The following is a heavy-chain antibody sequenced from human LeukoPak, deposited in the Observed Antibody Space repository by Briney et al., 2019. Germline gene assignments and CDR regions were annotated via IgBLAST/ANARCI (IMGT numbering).Heavy chain of an antibody. CDR3: ARDGGLNKNVDY. Sequence: GRSLRLSCAASGFTFRDYWIGWVPQTPREGLEWVANTKPDGSAEYYADSARGRFPTSRDDANNSLSLQMNRLRAEDTAVYYCARDGGLNKNVDYWGPGNLGTVSS. D-gene: IGHD2-15*01. CDR2: TKPDGSAE. J-gene: IGHJ4*02. V-gene: IGHV3-7*01. CDR1: GFTFRDYW.